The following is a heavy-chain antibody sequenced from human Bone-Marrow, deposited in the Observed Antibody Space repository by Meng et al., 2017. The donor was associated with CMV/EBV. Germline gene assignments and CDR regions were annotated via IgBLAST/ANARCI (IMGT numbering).Heavy chain of an antibody. J-gene: IGHJ4*02. V-gene: IGHV1-8*01. CDR1: TFTRYD. Sequence: TFTRYDIKWVQQATAQGLEWMGRMNPNSGNAGYAQKFQGRVTMTRNTSISTAYMELSSLRSEDTAVYYCARGARDSVGVPAAIGFDYWGQGTLVTVSS. CDR3: ARGARDSVGVPAAIGFDY. CDR2: MNPNSGNA. D-gene: IGHD2-2*02.